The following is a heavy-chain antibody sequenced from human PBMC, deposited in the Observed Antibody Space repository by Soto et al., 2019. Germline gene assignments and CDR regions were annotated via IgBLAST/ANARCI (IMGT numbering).Heavy chain of an antibody. J-gene: IGHJ6*02. D-gene: IGHD6-19*01. V-gene: IGHV1-69*06. CDR1: GGTFSSYA. CDR2: IIPIFGTA. Sequence: ASVKVSCKASGGTFSSYAISWVRQAPGQGLEWMGGIIPIFGTANYAQKFQGRVTITADKSTSTAYMELSSLRSEDTAVYYCAREKSGWYYYYYGMDVWGQGTTVTVS. CDR3: AREKSGWYYYYYGMDV.